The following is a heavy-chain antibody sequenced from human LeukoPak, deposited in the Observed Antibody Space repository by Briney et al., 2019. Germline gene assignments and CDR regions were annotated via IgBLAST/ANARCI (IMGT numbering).Heavy chain of an antibody. D-gene: IGHD5-12*01. Sequence: ASVKVSCKASGYTFTSYGISWVRQAPGQGLEWMGWISVYNGDTNYAQKLQDRVTMTTETSTSTTYMELRSLRSDDTAVYYCVRVIGSSGYDRRDAFDIWGQGTMVTVSS. J-gene: IGHJ3*02. CDR1: GYTFTSYG. CDR3: VRVIGSSGYDRRDAFDI. CDR2: ISVYNGDT. V-gene: IGHV1-18*01.